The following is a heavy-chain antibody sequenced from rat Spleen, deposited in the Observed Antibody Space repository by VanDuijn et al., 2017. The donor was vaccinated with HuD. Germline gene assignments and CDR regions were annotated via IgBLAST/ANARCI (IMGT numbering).Heavy chain of an antibody. J-gene: IGHJ2*01. D-gene: IGHD1-11*01. CDR2: ITNTVGST. Sequence: EVQLVESGGGLVQPGRSLKLSCAASGFTFNNYWMTWIRQAPGKGLEWVASITNTVGSTYYPDSVKGRFPISRDNAKSTLYLQMNSLRSEDTATYYCTRQEDYGGYSRDYFGYWGQGVMVTVSS. CDR3: TRQEDYGGYSRDYFGY. CDR1: GFTFNNYW. V-gene: IGHV5-31*01.